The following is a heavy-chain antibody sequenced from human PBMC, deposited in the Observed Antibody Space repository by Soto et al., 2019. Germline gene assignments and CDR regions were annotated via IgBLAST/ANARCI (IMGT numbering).Heavy chain of an antibody. J-gene: IGHJ4*02. CDR1: GFSFSDYY. CDR2: IRSSDNTR. Sequence: GGSLRLSCAASGFSFSDYYMSWIRQAPGKGLEWVSYIRSSDNTRYYADSVKGRFTISRDNAKNSLYLQMNSLRAEDTAVYYCARGNALYDYWGQGTLVTVSS. CDR3: ARGNALYDY. D-gene: IGHD2-2*01. V-gene: IGHV3-11*01.